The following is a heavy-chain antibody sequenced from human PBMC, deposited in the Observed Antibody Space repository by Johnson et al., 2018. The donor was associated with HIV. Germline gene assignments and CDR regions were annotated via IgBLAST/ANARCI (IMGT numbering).Heavy chain of an antibody. CDR1: GFTFSSYA. CDR3: ARCSSYHDAFDI. J-gene: IGHJ3*02. CDR2: ISYDGSNK. D-gene: IGHD6-6*01. V-gene: IGHV3-30-3*01. Sequence: QVQLVESGGGVVQPGRSLRLSCAASGFTFSSYAMHWVRQAPGKGLEWVAVISYDGSNKYYADSVKGRFTISRDNSKNTLYLQMNSLRAADTAVSYCARCSSYHDAFDIWGQGTMVTVSS.